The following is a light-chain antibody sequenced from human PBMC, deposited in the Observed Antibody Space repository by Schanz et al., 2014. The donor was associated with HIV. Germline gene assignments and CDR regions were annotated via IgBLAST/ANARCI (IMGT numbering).Light chain of an antibody. CDR3: AAWDDSLRGPV. J-gene: IGLJ3*02. CDR2: NTY. CDR1: TSSIKTNT. Sequence: QSVLTQPPSASGTPGQRVTISCSGSTSSIKTNTVNWFQQLPGTAPKLLIYNTYHRPSGVPDRFSGSQSGTSASLAISGLRSEDEADYFCAAWDDSLRGPVFGGGTKPTVL. V-gene: IGLV1-44*01.